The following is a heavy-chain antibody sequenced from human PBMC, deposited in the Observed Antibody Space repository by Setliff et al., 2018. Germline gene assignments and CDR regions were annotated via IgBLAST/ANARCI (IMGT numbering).Heavy chain of an antibody. CDR2: ISGYNGNT. D-gene: IGHD3-3*01. J-gene: IGHJ4*02. V-gene: IGHV1-18*01. CDR3: ARAYYNFWSGYLGNFDY. CDR1: GYTFTSYG. Sequence: ASVKVSCKASGYTFTSYGFSWVRRAPGQGLEWMGWISGYNGNTNYAQKLQGRVTMTTDTSTSTAYMELRSLRSDDTAVYYCARAYYNFWSGYLGNFDYWGQGTLVTVSS.